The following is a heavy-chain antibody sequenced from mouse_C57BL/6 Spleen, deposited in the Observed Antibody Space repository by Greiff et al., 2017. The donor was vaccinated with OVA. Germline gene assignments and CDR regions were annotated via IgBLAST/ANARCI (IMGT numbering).Heavy chain of an antibody. J-gene: IGHJ4*01. CDR2: INPNNGGT. CDR1: GYTFTDYY. D-gene: IGHD2-4*01. CDR3: ASPNYDHYAMDH. V-gene: IGHV1-26*01. Sequence: VQLQQSGPELVKPGASVKISCKASGYTFTDYYMNWVKQSHGKSLEWIGDINPNNGGTSYNQKFKGKATLTVDKSSSTAYMELRSLTSEDSAVYYCASPNYDHYAMDHWGQGTSVTVSS.